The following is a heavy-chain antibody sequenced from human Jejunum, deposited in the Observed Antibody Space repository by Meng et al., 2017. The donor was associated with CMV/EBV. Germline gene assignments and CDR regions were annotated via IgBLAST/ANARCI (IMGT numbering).Heavy chain of an antibody. CDR2: IGSGGGDI. J-gene: IGHJ4*01. CDR1: GFTFDTYP. CDR3: VKGLMMAPPGTRYFDN. Sequence: GFTFDTYPMTWGRQAPGKGLEWVSIIGSGGGDIKIADSVKGRFTISRDNSKNTLYLQMNSLRDEDTAVYYWVKGLMMAPPGTRYFDNWGHGTLVTVSS. D-gene: IGHD6-13*01. V-gene: IGHV3-23*01.